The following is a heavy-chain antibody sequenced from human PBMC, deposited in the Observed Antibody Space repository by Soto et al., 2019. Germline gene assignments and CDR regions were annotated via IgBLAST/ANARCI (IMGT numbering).Heavy chain of an antibody. Sequence: GEYLKISCTGSVYSFTSYCISWVRQMPGKGLEWMGRIDPSDSYTNYSPSFQGHVTISADKSISTAYLQWSSLKASDTAMYYCAGDSGYYYFDYWGQGTLVNVSS. V-gene: IGHV5-10-1*01. D-gene: IGHD3-22*01. J-gene: IGHJ4*02. CDR3: AGDSGYYYFDY. CDR1: VYSFTSYC. CDR2: IDPSDSYT.